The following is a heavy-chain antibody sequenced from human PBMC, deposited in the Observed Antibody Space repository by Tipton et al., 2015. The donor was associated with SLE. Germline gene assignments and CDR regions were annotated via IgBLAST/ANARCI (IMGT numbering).Heavy chain of an antibody. CDR1: GYSISSGYY. D-gene: IGHD3-10*01. CDR3: ARHLTYDYGSGSYYKHFGS. Sequence: TLSLTCTVSGYSISSGYYWGWIRQFPGMGLEWIGYIYYSRDTNYNPSLASRVTISIDTSKNQLSLKLTSVTAADTAVYYCARHLTYDYGSGSYYKHFGSWGQGTLVTVSS. V-gene: IGHV4-38-2*02. J-gene: IGHJ4*02. CDR2: IYYSRDT.